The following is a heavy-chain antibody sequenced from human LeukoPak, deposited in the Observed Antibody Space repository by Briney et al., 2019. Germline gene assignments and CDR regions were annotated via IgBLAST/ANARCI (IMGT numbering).Heavy chain of an antibody. V-gene: IGHV3-23*01. CDR2: MSGSGGST. Sequence: GWSLRLSCAASGFTFSSYAMSWVRQARAKELEWVSAMSGSGGSTCYADCVKGAFTIYRHNTMYTLYVKMNSLIAKDTPIYYCAKELFSGSYHVGFEYWGQGTLVTVSS. D-gene: IGHD1-26*01. CDR1: GFTFSSYA. J-gene: IGHJ4*02. CDR3: AKELFSGSYHVGFEY.